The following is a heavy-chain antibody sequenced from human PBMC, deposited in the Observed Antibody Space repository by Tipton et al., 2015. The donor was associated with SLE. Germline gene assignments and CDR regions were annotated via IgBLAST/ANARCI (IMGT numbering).Heavy chain of an antibody. CDR1: GGSISGYY. D-gene: IGHD3-3*01. Sequence: LRLSCTVSGGSISGYYWAWIRQSPGKGLEWLGSIYYSGSTHYIPSLQSRVTLSVDTSKSHFSLNLRSVTAADTAVYYCARAFYYDFWSSHYNEKGPRTYYFDYWGQGIQVTVSA. J-gene: IGHJ4*02. V-gene: IGHV4-39*07. CDR2: IYYSGST. CDR3: ARAFYYDFWSSHYNEKGPRTYYFDY.